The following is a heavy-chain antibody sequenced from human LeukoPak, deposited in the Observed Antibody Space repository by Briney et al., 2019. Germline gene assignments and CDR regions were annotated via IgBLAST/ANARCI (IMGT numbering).Heavy chain of an antibody. D-gene: IGHD5-24*01. J-gene: IGHJ4*02. CDR3: ARAYSYGYKGFDY. CDR1: GFTFSTYW. Sequence: GGSLRLSCEASGFTFSTYWMHWARQAPGKGLVWVSRIISDGSSTNYADSVKGRFTISRDNAKNTLYLQMNSLRADDTAVYYCARAYSYGYKGFDYWGQGTLVTVSS. CDR2: IISDGSST. V-gene: IGHV3-74*01.